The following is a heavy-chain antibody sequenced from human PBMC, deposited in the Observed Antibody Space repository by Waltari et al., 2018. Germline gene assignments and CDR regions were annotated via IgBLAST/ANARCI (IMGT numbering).Heavy chain of an antibody. Sequence: QVQLQESGPGLVKPSQTLFLTCTVSGGSISSGSYYWSWIRQPAGKGLEWIGYIYTSGSTNYNPSPKSRATIAVDTSKNQCSLKLSSVTAADTAVYYCARSSRHYYDQFDYWGQGTLVTVSS. V-gene: IGHV4-61*09. D-gene: IGHD3-22*01. CDR1: GGSISSGSYY. CDR2: IYTSGST. CDR3: ARSSRHYYDQFDY. J-gene: IGHJ4*02.